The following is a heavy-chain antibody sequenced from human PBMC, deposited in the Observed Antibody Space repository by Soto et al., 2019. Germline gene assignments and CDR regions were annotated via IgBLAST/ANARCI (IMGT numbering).Heavy chain of an antibody. Sequence: GAALKISCEGSGYSFTSSWIGWVRQMPGKGLEWMGIIYPGDSDTRYSPSFQGQVTISADKSTSTAYLQWSSLKASDTAMYYCARLSSSSRYYYYYMDVWGKGTTVTVS. CDR1: GYSFTSSW. V-gene: IGHV5-51*01. CDR2: IYPGDSDT. CDR3: ARLSSSSRYYYYYMDV. J-gene: IGHJ6*03. D-gene: IGHD6-6*01.